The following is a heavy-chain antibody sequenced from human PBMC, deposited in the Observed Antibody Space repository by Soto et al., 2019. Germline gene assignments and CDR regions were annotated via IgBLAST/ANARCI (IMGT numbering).Heavy chain of an antibody. CDR2: ISGSGGST. V-gene: IGHV3-23*01. CDR3: AKDRGPLNYYDSSGYYLSTYCFDY. J-gene: IGHJ4*02. Sequence: PGGSLRLSCAASGFTFSSYAMSWVRQAPGKGLEWVSAISGSGGSTYYADSVKGRFTISRDNSKNTLYLQMNSLRAEDTAVYYCAKDRGPLNYYDSSGYYLSTYCFDYWGQGTLVTVSS. CDR1: GFTFSSYA. D-gene: IGHD3-22*01.